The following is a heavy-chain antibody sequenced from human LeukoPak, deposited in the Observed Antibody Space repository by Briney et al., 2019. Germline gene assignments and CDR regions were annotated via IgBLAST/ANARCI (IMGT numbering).Heavy chain of an antibody. V-gene: IGHV4-59*01. CDR1: GGSIRSYY. D-gene: IGHD6-19*01. J-gene: IGHJ4*02. CDR3: ARVQYSSGWPIHFDY. Sequence: SETLSLTCTVSGGSIRSYYWSWIRQPPGKGLEWIGYIFHSGSTTYNPSLKSRVTISLDTSKNQFSLELTSVTAADTAVYYCARVQYSSGWPIHFDYWGQGTLVTVSS. CDR2: IFHSGST.